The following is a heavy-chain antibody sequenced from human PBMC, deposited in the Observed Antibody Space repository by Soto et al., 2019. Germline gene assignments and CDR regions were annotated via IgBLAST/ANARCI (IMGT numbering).Heavy chain of an antibody. CDR2: IDTNTGNP. J-gene: IGHJ6*03. Sequence: ASVKVSCKASGYTFTSYAMNWVRQAPGQGLEWMGWIDTNTGNPTYAQGFTGRFVFSLDTSVSTAYLQISSLKAEDTAVYYCARDNVYCSSTSCYYYYMDVWGKGTTVTVSS. CDR3: ARDNVYCSSTSCYYYYMDV. CDR1: GYTFTSYA. D-gene: IGHD2-2*01. V-gene: IGHV7-4-1*02.